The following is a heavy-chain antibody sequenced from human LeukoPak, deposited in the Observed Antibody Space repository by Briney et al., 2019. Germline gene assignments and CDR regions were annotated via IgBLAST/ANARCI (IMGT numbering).Heavy chain of an antibody. V-gene: IGHV4-59*12. CDR1: GGSISSYY. CDR2: IYYSGST. J-gene: IGHJ6*03. CDR3: ARDSTYYYYMDV. Sequence: SETLSLTCTVSGGSISSYYWSWIRQPPGKGLEWIGYIYYSGSTNYNPSIKSRVTISVDTSKNQFSLKLSSVTAADTAVYYCARDSTYYYYMDVWGKGTTVTVSS.